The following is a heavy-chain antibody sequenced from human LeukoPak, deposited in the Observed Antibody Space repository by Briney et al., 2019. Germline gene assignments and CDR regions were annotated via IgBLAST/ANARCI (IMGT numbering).Heavy chain of an antibody. CDR3: ASNDYRDEGIDS. V-gene: IGHV3-21*01. D-gene: IGHD4-17*01. J-gene: IGHJ4*02. Sequence: GGSLRLSCAASGFTFSSYAMHWVRQAPGKGLEWVSSISYSGPHMFYADSVRGRFTISRDNAENSLFLQMNSLRAEDTAVYFCASNDYRDEGIDSWGQGTLVTVSS. CDR1: GFTFSSYA. CDR2: ISYSGPHM.